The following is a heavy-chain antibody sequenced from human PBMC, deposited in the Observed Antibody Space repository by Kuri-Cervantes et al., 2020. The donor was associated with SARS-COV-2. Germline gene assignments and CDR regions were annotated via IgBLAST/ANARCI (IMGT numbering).Heavy chain of an antibody. CDR1: GFTFSDYY. CDR2: ISSSGSTI. J-gene: IGHJ4*02. V-gene: IGHV3-11*01. CDR3: AKELAVASSADYFDY. D-gene: IGHD6-19*01. Sequence: GESLKISCAASGFTFSDYYMSWIRQAPGKGLEWVSYISSSGSTIYYADSVKGRFTISRDNSKNTLYLQMNSLRAEDTAVYYCAKELAVASSADYFDYWGQGTTVTVSS.